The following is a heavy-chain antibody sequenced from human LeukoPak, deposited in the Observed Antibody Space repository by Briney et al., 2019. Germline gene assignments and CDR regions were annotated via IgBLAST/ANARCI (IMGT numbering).Heavy chain of an antibody. D-gene: IGHD2-15*01. CDR3: AHSGPTAYFDY. J-gene: IGHJ4*02. CDR1: GGSISSYY. CDR2: IYYSGST. V-gene: IGHV4-59*01. Sequence: KTSETLSLTCTVSGGSISSYYWNWIRQPPGKGLEWIGYIYYSGSTNYNPSLKSRVTISVDTSKNQFSLKLSSVTAADTAVHCCAHSGPTAYFDYWGQGTLVTVSS.